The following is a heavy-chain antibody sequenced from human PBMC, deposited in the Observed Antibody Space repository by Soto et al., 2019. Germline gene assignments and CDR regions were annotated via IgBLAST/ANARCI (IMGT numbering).Heavy chain of an antibody. CDR2: INHSGST. CDR3: ARGGGHGGNYDFDY. CDR1: GGSFSGYY. J-gene: IGHJ4*02. V-gene: IGHV4-34*01. Sequence: SETLSLTCAVYGGSFSGYYWSWIRQPPGKGLEWIGKINHSGSTNYNPSHKSRVTITVDTSKNQSSLKLSSVTAADTAVYYCARGGGHGGNYDFDYWGQGTLVTVSS. D-gene: IGHD4-4*01.